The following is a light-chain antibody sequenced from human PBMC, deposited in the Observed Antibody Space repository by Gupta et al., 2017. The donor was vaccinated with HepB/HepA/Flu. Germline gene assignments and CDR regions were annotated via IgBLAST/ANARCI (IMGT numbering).Light chain of an antibody. CDR2: GAS. CDR3: QLYNTWPPWT. CDR1: ESVITN. V-gene: IGKV3-15*01. Sequence: EVVMTQSPATLSVSPGERATLSCRASESVITNLAWYEQKPGQAPRLLIHGASTRDSDIPDRFSGSGFGTELTLTISNRQSEDSAIYYFQLYNTWPPWTFGQGTKVEIK. J-gene: IGKJ1*01.